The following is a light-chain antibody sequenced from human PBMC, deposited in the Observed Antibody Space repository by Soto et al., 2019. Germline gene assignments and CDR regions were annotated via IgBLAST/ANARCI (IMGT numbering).Light chain of an antibody. CDR3: QQYGNSPVT. CDR2: GAS. J-gene: IGKJ5*01. Sequence: EIVMTQSPATLSLSPGERATLSCRASQSVSSNLAWYQQKPGQAPRLLIYGASTRATGIPDRFSGSGSGTDFTLTISRLEPEEFAVYYCQQYGNSPVTFGQGTRVEI. V-gene: IGKV3-20*01. CDR1: QSVSSN.